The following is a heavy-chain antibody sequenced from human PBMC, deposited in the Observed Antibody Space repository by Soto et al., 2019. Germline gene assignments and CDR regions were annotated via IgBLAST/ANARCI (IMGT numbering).Heavy chain of an antibody. CDR2: IYYSGST. D-gene: IGHD2-21*02. CDR3: ARVSGGNSDY. J-gene: IGHJ4*02. Sequence: SETLSLTWTVAGGSISSGDYYWSWIRQPPGKGLEWIGYIYYSGSTYYNPSLKSRVTISVDTSKNQFSLKLSSVTAADTAVYYCARVSGGNSDYWGQGTLVTVSS. CDR1: GGSISSGDYY. V-gene: IGHV4-30-4*01.